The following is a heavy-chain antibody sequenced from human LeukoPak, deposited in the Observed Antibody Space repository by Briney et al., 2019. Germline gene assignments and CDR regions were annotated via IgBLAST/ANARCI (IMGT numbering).Heavy chain of an antibody. CDR2: IYPGDSDT. CDR1: GYSFTSYW. CDR3: ARLGGLIVAAERDYYYYYGMDV. J-gene: IGHJ6*02. Sequence: GESLKISCKGSGYSFTSYWIGWVRQMPGKGLEWMGIIYPGDSDTRYSPSFQGQVTISADKSISTAYLQWSSLKASDTAMYYCARLGGLIVAAERDYYYYYGMDVWGQGTTVTVSS. V-gene: IGHV5-51*01. D-gene: IGHD6-13*01.